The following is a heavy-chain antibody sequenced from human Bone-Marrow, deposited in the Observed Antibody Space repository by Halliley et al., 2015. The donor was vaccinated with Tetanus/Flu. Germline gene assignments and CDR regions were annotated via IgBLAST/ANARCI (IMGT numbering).Heavy chain of an antibody. D-gene: IGHD4-4*01. J-gene: IGHJ6*02. CDR2: IKEDGSEK. V-gene: IGHV3-7*01. CDR1: GFIFKSYW. CDR3: ASGLMTTVGGYYDMDV. Sequence: VQLVQSGGGLVRPGGSLRLSCTASGFIFKSYWMSWVRQAPGRGLEWVANIKEDGSEKHYADSVKGRLTISRDNGKNSLYLQMNSLRAEDTAVYYCASGLMTTVGGYYDMDVWGQGTTVTVSS.